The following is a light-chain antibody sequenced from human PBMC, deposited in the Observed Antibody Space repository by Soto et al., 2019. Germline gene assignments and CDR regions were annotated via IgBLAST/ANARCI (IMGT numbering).Light chain of an antibody. CDR3: CSYAGSSTFVYV. Sequence: QSALTQPASVPGSPGQSITISCTGTSSDAGSYNLVSWYQQHPGKAPRLMIYEGSKRPSGVSNRFSGSKSGNTASLTISGLQAEDEADYYCCSYAGSSTFVYVFGTGTKVTVL. CDR1: SSDAGSYNL. V-gene: IGLV2-23*03. J-gene: IGLJ1*01. CDR2: EGS.